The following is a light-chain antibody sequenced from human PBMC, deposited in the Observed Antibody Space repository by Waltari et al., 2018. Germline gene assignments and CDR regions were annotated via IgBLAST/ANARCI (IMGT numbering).Light chain of an antibody. Sequence: VILTQSPATLSLSPGARATLSCRASQSVSSYLAWYQQKPGQAPRLLIYGASSSATGIPDRFSGSGSGTEFTLTISSLEPEDFAVYYCQKYSSSPYSFGQGTKVEIK. CDR1: QSVSSY. CDR2: GAS. V-gene: IGKV3-20*01. J-gene: IGKJ2*03. CDR3: QKYSSSPYS.